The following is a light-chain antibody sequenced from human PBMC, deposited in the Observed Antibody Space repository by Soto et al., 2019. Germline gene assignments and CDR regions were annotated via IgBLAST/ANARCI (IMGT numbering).Light chain of an antibody. CDR1: ESISNN. CDR2: GAA. CDR3: QQYNNRPGT. V-gene: IGKV3-15*01. Sequence: EIVMTQSPATLSVSPGERATLSCRAGESISNNLAWYQQKPGQAPRLLIYGAATRAAGVPARFSGRGSGTEFTLTISSRQSEDFGVYYCQQYNNRPGTFGQGTKVNI. J-gene: IGKJ1*01.